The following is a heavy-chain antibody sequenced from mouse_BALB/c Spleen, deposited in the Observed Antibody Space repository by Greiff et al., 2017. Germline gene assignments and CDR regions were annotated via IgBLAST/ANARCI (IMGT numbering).Heavy chain of an antibody. CDR1: GFTFSSYA. D-gene: IGHD1-1*01. V-gene: IGHV5-6-5*01. CDR2: ISSGGST. CDR3: ARDYYYGSSFDY. Sequence: EVKLMESGGGLVKPGGSLKLSCAASGFTFSSYAMSWVRQTPEKRLEWVASISSGGSTYYPDSVKGRFTISRDKARNILYLQMSSLRSEDTAMYYCARDYYYGSSFDYWGQGTTLTVSS. J-gene: IGHJ2*01.